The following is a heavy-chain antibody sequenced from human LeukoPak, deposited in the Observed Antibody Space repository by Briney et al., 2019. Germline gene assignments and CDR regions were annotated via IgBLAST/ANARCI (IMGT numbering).Heavy chain of an antibody. V-gene: IGHV3-33*06. J-gene: IGHJ5*02. Sequence: PGGSLRLSCAASGFTFSSYGMHWVRQAPGKGLEWVALIWHDGTNKFCADAVEGRFTISRDNSKNTLHLQMNSLRAEDTAVYYCAKEYGSGPNYMNWFDPWGQGTLVTVSS. CDR1: GFTFSSYG. CDR2: IWHDGTNK. CDR3: AKEYGSGPNYMNWFDP. D-gene: IGHD3-10*01.